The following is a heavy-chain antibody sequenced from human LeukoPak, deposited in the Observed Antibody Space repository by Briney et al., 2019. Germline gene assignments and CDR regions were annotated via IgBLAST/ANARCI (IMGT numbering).Heavy chain of an antibody. J-gene: IGHJ4*02. CDR2: VYYGRTT. D-gene: IGHD4-23*01. CDR3: VRHDGRSGGTMGALDS. CDR1: AGSLSSSSHH. V-gene: IGHV4-39*01. Sequence: PSETLSLTCTVSAGSLSSSSHHWGWIRQSPGTGLEWIGSVYYGRTTYYNPSLNSRVTIFVVTSKNQLSLQLNSVTAADTAVYYCVRHDGRSGGTMGALDSWGQGSLVTVSS.